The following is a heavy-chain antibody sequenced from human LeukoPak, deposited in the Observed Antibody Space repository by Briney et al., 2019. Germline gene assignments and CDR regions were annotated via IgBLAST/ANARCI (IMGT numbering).Heavy chain of an antibody. Sequence: SQTLSLTCTVSGGSISSGGYYWSWIRQPPGTGLEWIGSIYYSGSTYYNPSLKSRVTISVDTSKNQFSLKLSSVTAADTAVYYCASQSSGWAYWGQGTLVTVSS. CDR2: IYYSGST. CDR3: ASQSSGWAY. D-gene: IGHD6-19*01. J-gene: IGHJ4*02. CDR1: GGSISSGGYY. V-gene: IGHV4-39*01.